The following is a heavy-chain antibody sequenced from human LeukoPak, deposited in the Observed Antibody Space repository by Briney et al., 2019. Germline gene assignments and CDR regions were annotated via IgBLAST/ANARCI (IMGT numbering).Heavy chain of an antibody. CDR3: ARCGIAAAGHAGFDY. V-gene: IGHV4-30-2*01. D-gene: IGHD6-13*01. J-gene: IGHJ4*02. CDR2: IYHSGST. CDR1: GGSISSGGYY. Sequence: SQTLSLTCTVSGGSISSGGYYWSWIRQPSGKGLEWIGYIYHSGSTYYNPSLKSRVTISVDRSKNQFSLKLSSVTAADTAVYYCARCGIAAAGHAGFDYWGQGTLVTVSS.